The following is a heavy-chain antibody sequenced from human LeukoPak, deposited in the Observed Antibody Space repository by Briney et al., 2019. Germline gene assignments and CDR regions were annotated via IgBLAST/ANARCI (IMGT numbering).Heavy chain of an antibody. CDR1: GFTFSNSY. CDR3: ARGYSGYDRTDY. D-gene: IGHD5-12*01. J-gene: IGHJ4*02. V-gene: IGHV3-11*04. Sequence: GGSLRLSCAASGFTFSNSYMNWIRQAPGKGLEWVSYISSSGSTIYYADSVKGRFTISRDNAKNSLYLQMNSLRAEDTAVYYCARGYSGYDRTDYWGQGTLVTVSS. CDR2: ISSSGSTI.